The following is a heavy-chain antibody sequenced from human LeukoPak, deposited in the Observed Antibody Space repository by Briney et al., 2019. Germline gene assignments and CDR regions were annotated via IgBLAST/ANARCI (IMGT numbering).Heavy chain of an antibody. Sequence: SCKASGGTFSSYGMHWVRQAPGKGLEWVAVIWYDGSNKYYADSVKGRFTISRDNSKNTLYLQMNSLRAEDTAVYYCARDPPSLRYFDWSLDYWGQGTLVTVSS. D-gene: IGHD3-9*01. CDR3: ARDPPSLRYFDWSLDY. J-gene: IGHJ4*02. CDR2: IWYDGSNK. CDR1: GGTFSSYG. V-gene: IGHV3-33*01.